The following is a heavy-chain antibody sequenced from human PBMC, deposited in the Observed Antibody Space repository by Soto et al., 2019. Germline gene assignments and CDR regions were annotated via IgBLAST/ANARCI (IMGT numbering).Heavy chain of an antibody. V-gene: IGHV4-30-4*01. Sequence: QVQLQESGPGLVKPSQTLSLTCTVSGDSISTVNYWWSWIRQSPDMGLEWIGHIYNSGSTYNHPSLEGPVTMSGYTAKEPLSLTLISVSAVDTAVYYFARGPSGDKVASCGQGTLVTVSS. CDR1: GDSISTVNYW. J-gene: IGHJ4*02. CDR2: IYNSGST. CDR3: ARGPSGDKVAS. D-gene: IGHD7-27*01.